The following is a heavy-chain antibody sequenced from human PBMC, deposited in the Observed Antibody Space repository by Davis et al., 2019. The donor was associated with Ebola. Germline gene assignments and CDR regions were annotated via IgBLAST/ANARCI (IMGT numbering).Heavy chain of an antibody. J-gene: IGHJ3*02. V-gene: IGHV5-51*01. CDR3: ASLRRTITGMDDGFDI. CDR1: GYSFVSYW. CDR2: IYTGDSDT. D-gene: IGHD2-8*02. Sequence: GESLKISCKGSGYSFVSYWISWVRQMPGKGREWMGIIYTGDSDTRYSPSFRGQVIISADKSIKTAFLQWSSLKASDTAMYYCASLRRTITGMDDGFDIWGQGTMVTVSS.